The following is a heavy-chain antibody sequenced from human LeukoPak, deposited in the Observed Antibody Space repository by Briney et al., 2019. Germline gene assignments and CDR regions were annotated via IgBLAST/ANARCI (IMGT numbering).Heavy chain of an antibody. Sequence: GGSLRLSCAASGIIITSYWMSWMRQAPGKGLEWVANIKYDGNEEYYVDSVKGRFTISRDNAKNSLYLQLNSLRVEDTAVYYCKSGGAAPGSFDYWGQGTLVTVSP. CDR3: KSGGAAPGSFDY. V-gene: IGHV3-7*01. CDR2: IKYDGNEE. D-gene: IGHD1-1*01. CDR1: GIIITSYW. J-gene: IGHJ4*02.